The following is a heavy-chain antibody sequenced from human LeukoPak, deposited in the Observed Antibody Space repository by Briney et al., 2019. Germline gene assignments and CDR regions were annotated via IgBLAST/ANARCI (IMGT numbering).Heavy chain of an antibody. V-gene: IGHV3-15*01. CDR3: SRNADHDW. J-gene: IGHJ4*02. D-gene: IGHD1-14*01. Sequence: PGGSLRLSCAASGFTFSDAWLNWVRQTPEKGLEWVARIKRQTEGWAKDYAAPVKGRFTISRDDSKSTVYLRMNSLEIEDTAVYYCSRNADHDWWGQGTLVTVSS. CDR2: IKRQTEGWAK. CDR1: GFTFSDAW.